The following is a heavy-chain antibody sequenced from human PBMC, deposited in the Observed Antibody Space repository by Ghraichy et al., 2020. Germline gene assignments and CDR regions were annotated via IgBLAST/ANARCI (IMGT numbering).Heavy chain of an antibody. CDR1: GYSFSTYG. V-gene: IGHV1-18*01. CDR2: VSPYNGNT. D-gene: IGHD6-13*01. CDR3: ARDRGTIATAGNFDW. Sequence: ASVKVSCKASGYSFSTYGISWVRQAPGQGLEWLGWVSPYNGNTNYAPKIQDRVTMTTDTSTSTAYMELTSLRSDDTATYFCARDRGTIATAGNFDWWGQGTLVTVSS. J-gene: IGHJ4*02.